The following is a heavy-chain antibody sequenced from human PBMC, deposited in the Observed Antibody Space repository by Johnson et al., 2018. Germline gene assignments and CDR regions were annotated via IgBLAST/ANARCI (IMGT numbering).Heavy chain of an antibody. CDR2: IYYNGST. D-gene: IGHD6-13*01. CDR1: GGFISSYY. V-gene: IGHV4-59*01. Sequence: QVQLQESGPGLVKPSETLSLTCSVAGGFISSYYWSWIRQPPGKGLAWIGYIYYNGSTNYNPSLKSRVPISVDTSKNQFSLKLSSMPAADTAVYYCARGVGSSWYGRGGLFSEDYHYYSYYMDVWGKGTTVTVSS. CDR3: ARGVGSSWYGRGGLFSEDYHYYSYYMDV. J-gene: IGHJ6*03.